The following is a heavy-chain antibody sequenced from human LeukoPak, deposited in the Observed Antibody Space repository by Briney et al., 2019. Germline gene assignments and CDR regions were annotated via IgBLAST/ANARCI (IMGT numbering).Heavy chain of an antibody. D-gene: IGHD1-26*01. V-gene: IGHV1-2*02. CDR1: GYTFSDYF. CDR3: AKGRLSGSYNRFDY. Sequence: RASVKVSCKASGYTFSDYFMHWVRQAPGQGLEWMGWINPNSGDTNYAQKFQGRVTMTRDTSISTVYMELSSLRSDDTAVYYCAKGRLSGSYNRFDYWGLGTLVTVSS. CDR2: INPNSGDT. J-gene: IGHJ4*02.